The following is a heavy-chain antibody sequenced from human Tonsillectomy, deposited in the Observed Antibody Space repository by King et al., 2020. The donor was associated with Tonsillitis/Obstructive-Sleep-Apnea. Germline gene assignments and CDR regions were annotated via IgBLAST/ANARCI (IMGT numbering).Heavy chain of an antibody. Sequence: QLQESGPGLVKPSETLSLTCTVSGGSISYYYWNWIRQPPGKGLEWIGYIYSSGSTNYNPSLKSRVTLLVDTSKNQFSLKLSSVTAADTAMYYCAGGAIVVATATFDPCGAGALVTVSS. CDR1: GGSISYYY. V-gene: IGHV4-59*01. CDR3: AGGAIVVATATFDP. J-gene: IGHJ5*02. CDR2: IYSSGST. D-gene: IGHD2-21*02.